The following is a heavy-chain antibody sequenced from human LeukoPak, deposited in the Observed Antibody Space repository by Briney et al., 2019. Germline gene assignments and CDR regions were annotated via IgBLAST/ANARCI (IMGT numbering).Heavy chain of an antibody. J-gene: IGHJ4*02. V-gene: IGHV1-69*05. CDR1: GGTFSSYA. D-gene: IGHD3-10*01. CDR3: AVWYYGSGSYYTPPDY. CDR2: IIPIFGTA. Sequence: SVKVSCKASGGTFSSYAISWVRQAPGQGLEWMGRIIPIFGTANYAQKFQGRVTITTDESTSTAYMELSSLRSEDTAVYYCAVWYYGSGSYYTPPDYWGQGTLVTVST.